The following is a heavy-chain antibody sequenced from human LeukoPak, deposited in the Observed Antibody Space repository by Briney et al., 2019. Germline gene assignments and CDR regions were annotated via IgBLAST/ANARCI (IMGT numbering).Heavy chain of an antibody. Sequence: SETLSLTCTVSGGSISSGSYYWSWIRQPAGKGLEWIGRIYTSGSTNYNPSLKSRVTISVDTSKNQFSLKLSSVTAADTAVYCCAREIYGDYGAFDYWGQGTLVTVSS. J-gene: IGHJ4*02. V-gene: IGHV4-61*02. D-gene: IGHD4-17*01. CDR1: GGSISSGSYY. CDR2: IYTSGST. CDR3: AREIYGDYGAFDY.